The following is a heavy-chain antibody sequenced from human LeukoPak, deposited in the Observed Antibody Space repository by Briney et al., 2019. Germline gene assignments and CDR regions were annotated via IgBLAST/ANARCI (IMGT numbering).Heavy chain of an antibody. CDR3: TTEVVVTSYFDY. CDR2: VKRKTHGGTT. Sequence: GGSLRFSCAASGFAFSDAWMSWVRQAPGKGLEWVGRVKRKTHGGTTQYGAPVKGRFAISRDDSKNTLYLQMNSLRTEDTGVYFCTTEVVVTSYFDYWGQGALVTVSS. J-gene: IGHJ4*02. D-gene: IGHD2-21*02. V-gene: IGHV3-15*01. CDR1: GFAFSDAW.